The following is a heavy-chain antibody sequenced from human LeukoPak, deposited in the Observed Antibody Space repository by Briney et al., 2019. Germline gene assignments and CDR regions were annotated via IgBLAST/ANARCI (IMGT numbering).Heavy chain of an antibody. V-gene: IGHV4-39*07. CDR2: IYYSGST. CDR3: ARDGARPAPDEKMGWLNWFDP. CDR1: GGSISSSSYY. J-gene: IGHJ5*02. D-gene: IGHD1-26*01. Sequence: TSETLSLTCTVSGGSISSSSYYWGWIRQPPGKGLEWIGSIYYSGSTYYNPSLKSRVTISVDTSKNQFSLKLSSVTAADTAVYYCARDGARPAPDEKMGWLNWFDPWGQGTLVTVSS.